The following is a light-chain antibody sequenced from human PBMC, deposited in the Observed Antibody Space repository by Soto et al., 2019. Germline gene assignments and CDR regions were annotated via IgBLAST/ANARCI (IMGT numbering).Light chain of an antibody. V-gene: IGKV1-5*01. J-gene: IGKJ1*01. CDR2: DAS. CDR3: QQYNSYSWT. CDR1: QSISSW. Sequence: DTQLTQFRSTLSVSLGDRVTIPWGASQSISSWLAWYQQKPGKAPKLLIYDASSLKSGVPSRFSGSGSGTEFTLTISSLQPDDFATYYCQQYNSYSWTFGQGTKVDIK.